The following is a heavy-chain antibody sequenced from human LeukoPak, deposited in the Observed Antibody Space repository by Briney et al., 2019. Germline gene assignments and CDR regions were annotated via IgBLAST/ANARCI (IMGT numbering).Heavy chain of an antibody. J-gene: IGHJ5*02. V-gene: IGHV3-30*04. D-gene: IGHD2/OR15-2a*01. CDR1: GFTFSSYA. CDR2: ISYDGSNR. Sequence: GGSLRLSCAASGFTFSSYAMHWVRQAPGKGLEWVAVISYDGSNRYYADSVKGRFTISRDNSKNTLYLQMNSLRAEDTAVYYCARGKTRQNIVTRKTYSWFDPWGQGTLVTVSS. CDR3: ARGKTRQNIVTRKTYSWFDP.